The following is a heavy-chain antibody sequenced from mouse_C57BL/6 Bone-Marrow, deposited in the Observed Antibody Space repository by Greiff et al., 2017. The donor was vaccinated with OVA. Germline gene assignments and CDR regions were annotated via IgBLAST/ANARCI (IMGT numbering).Heavy chain of an antibody. CDR1: GYTFTSYW. CDR2: IHPNSGST. D-gene: IGHD2-5*01. CDR3: ARSGYRNYGGAMDC. J-gene: IGHJ4*01. Sequence: QVQLQQPGAELVKPGASVKLSCKASGYTFTSYWMHWVKQRPGQGLEWIGMIHPNSGSTKYNEKFKSKATLTVDKSSSTAYMQLSSLTSEDSAVYYCARSGYRNYGGAMDCWGQGTSVTVSS. V-gene: IGHV1-64*01.